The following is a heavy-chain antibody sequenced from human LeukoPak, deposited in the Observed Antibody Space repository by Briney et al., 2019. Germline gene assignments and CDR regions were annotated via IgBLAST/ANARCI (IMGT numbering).Heavy chain of an antibody. CDR2: INHSGST. Sequence: SETLSLTCAVSGGSFSGYYWSWIRQPPGKGLEWIGEINHSGSTNYNPSLKSRVTISVDTSKNQFSLKLSSVTAADTAVYYCARVTVVRGHYYYYYMDVWGKGTTVTVSS. D-gene: IGHD3-10*01. CDR1: GGSFSGYY. CDR3: ARVTVVRGHYYYYYMDV. J-gene: IGHJ6*03. V-gene: IGHV4-34*01.